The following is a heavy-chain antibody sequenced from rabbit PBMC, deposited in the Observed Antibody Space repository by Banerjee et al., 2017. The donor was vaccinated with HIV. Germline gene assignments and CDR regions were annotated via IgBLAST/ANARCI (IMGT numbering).Heavy chain of an antibody. CDR1: GFSFSSRHY. CDR3: ARSTSGYDIGDL. V-gene: IGHV1S40*01. Sequence: QSLEESGGDLVKPGASLTLTCTASGFSFSSRHYMSWVRQAPGKGLEWIGCIYAGSGSTWYASWAKGRFTISKTSSTTVTLQMTSLTAADTATYFCARSTSGYDIGDLWGQGTLVTVS. J-gene: IGHJ3*01. CDR2: IYAGSGST. D-gene: IGHD1-1*01.